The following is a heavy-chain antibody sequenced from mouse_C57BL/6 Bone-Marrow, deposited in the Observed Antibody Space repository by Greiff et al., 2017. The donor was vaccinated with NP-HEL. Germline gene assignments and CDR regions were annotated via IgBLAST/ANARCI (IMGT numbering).Heavy chain of an antibody. CDR3: TSLPYYSTAY. D-gene: IGHD2-5*01. J-gene: IGHJ3*01. Sequence: VQLQQSGAELVRPGASVTLSCKASGYTFTDYEMHWVKQTPVHGLEWIGAIDPETGGTAYNQKFKGKAILTADKSSSTAYMELRSLTSADSAVYYCTSLPYYSTAYWGQGTLVTVSA. CDR2: IDPETGGT. V-gene: IGHV1-15*01. CDR1: GYTFTDYE.